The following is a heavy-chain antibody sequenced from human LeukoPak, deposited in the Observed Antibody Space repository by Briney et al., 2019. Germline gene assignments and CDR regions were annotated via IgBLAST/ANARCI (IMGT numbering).Heavy chain of an antibody. CDR1: GLTVSSYY. Sequence: PGGSLRLSCAASGLTVSSYYMSWVRQAPGKGLEWVSIIYTGGNTYYADSVKGRFTISRDNSKNTLYLQMNSLRAEDTALYYCARVGRDGYNLVYWGQGTLVTVSS. J-gene: IGHJ4*02. D-gene: IGHD5-24*01. CDR2: IYTGGNT. V-gene: IGHV3-53*01. CDR3: ARVGRDGYNLVY.